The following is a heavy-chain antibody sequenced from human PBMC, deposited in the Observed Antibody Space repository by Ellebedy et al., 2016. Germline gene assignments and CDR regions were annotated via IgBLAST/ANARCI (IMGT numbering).Heavy chain of an antibody. D-gene: IGHD5-24*01. Sequence: SLKISXAASGFTFDDYAMHWVRQAPGKGLEWVSGISWNSGSIGYADSVKGRFTISRDNAKNSLYLQMNSLRAEDTALYYCAKDGREGGYNNHDAFDIWGQGTMVTVSS. V-gene: IGHV3-9*01. J-gene: IGHJ3*02. CDR1: GFTFDDYA. CDR2: ISWNSGSI. CDR3: AKDGREGGYNNHDAFDI.